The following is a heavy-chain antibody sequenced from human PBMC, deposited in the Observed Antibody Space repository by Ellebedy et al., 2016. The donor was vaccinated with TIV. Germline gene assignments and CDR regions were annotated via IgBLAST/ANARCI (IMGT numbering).Heavy chain of an antibody. D-gene: IGHD4-23*01. V-gene: IGHV4-38-2*02. CDR2: INHSGST. J-gene: IGHJ4*02. CDR1: GYSISSGYY. Sequence: SETLSLTCTVSGYSISSGYYWGWIRQPPGKGLEWIGEINHSGSTNYNPSLKSRVTISVDTSKNQFSLKLSSVTAADTAVYYCARGVNRYYFDYWGQGTLVTVSS. CDR3: ARGVNRYYFDY.